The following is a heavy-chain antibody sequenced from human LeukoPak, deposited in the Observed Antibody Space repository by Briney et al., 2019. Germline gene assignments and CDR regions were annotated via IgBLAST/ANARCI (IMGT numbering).Heavy chain of an antibody. J-gene: IGHJ4*02. CDR2: INHSGIT. D-gene: IGHD6-19*01. V-gene: IGHV4-34*01. Sequence: SETLSLTCAVYGGSFSGYYWIRQPPGKGLEWVGEINHSGITNYNPSLKSRVTISVGTSKNQFSLKLTSVTAADTAVYYCAGIGGVAGRDYWGQGTLVTVSS. CDR3: AGIGGVAGRDY. CDR1: GGSFSGYY.